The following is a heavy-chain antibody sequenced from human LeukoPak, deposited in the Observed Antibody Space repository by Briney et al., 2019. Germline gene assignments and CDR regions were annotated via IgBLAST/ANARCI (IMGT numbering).Heavy chain of an antibody. J-gene: IGHJ4*02. D-gene: IGHD3-22*01. Sequence: ASVKVSCKASGYSFTNYGISWVRQAPGQGLEWMGWISAYNGYTHFAQNFQGRVTMTTDTSTNTAYMELRSLTSDDTAVYYCARGGLTGYYDGNGYDYWGQGTLVTVSS. V-gene: IGHV1-18*01. CDR2: ISAYNGYT. CDR1: GYSFTNYG. CDR3: ARGGLTGYYDGNGYDY.